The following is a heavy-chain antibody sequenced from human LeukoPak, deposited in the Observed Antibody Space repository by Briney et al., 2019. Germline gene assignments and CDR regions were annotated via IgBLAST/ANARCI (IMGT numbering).Heavy chain of an antibody. Sequence: ASVKVSCQISGYTFTNYAISWMRQAPGQELEWMGWISVRKGNTNYTQKLQDRVTKTTDTSTSTAYMELRSLTSDDTAVYYCARGNDHGDCWIDYWGQGTLVTASS. CDR1: GYTFTNYA. CDR3: ARGNDHGDCWIDY. V-gene: IGHV1-18*01. J-gene: IGHJ4*02. D-gene: IGHD4-17*01. CDR2: ISVRKGNT.